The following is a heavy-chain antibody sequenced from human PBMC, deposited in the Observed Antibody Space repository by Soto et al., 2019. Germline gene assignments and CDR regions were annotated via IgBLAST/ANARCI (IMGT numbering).Heavy chain of an antibody. CDR1: GFTFSSYG. D-gene: IGHD2-15*01. V-gene: IGHV3-30*18. CDR2: ISYDGSNK. Sequence: PGGSLRLSCAASGFTFSSYGMHWVRQAPGKGLEWVAVISYDGSNKYYADSVKGRFTISRDNSKNTLYLQMNSLRAEDTAGYYXXKDLSTPAGPTPMNWFDSRDQGTLVTVSX. J-gene: IGHJ5*01. CDR3: XKDLSTPAGPTPMNWFDS.